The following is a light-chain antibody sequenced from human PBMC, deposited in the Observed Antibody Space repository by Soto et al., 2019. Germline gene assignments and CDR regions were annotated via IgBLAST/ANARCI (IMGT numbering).Light chain of an antibody. CDR1: SPNVGTNP. CDR2: TNS. CDR3: ATWDDNVYV. J-gene: IGLJ1*01. V-gene: IGLV1-44*01. Sequence: QSALTQPPSASGTPGQTVTISCSISSPNVGTNPVAWYQQLPGTAPKLLIYTNSQRPLGVPVRFPGSKSGTSASLAISGLQSEDEGDYYCATWDDNVYVFGTGTKVTVL.